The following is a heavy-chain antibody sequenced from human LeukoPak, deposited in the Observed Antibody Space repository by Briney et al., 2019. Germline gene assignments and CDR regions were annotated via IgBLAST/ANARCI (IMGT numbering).Heavy chain of an antibody. CDR2: IYYSGST. D-gene: IGHD3-22*01. V-gene: IGHV4-39*07. CDR1: GGSISSSSYY. Sequence: SETLSLTCTVSGGSISSSSYYWGWLRQPPGKGLEWIGSIYYSGSTYYNPSLKSRVTISVDTSKNQFSLKLSSVTAADTAVYYCARTNYDTNDYWGQGTLVTVSS. J-gene: IGHJ4*02. CDR3: ARTNYDTNDY.